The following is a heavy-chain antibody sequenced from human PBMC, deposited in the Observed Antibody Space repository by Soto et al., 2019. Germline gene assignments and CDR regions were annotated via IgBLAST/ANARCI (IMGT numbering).Heavy chain of an antibody. CDR3: ARTHYIGNWYWYFDV. Sequence: QVQLVQSGAEVKKPGSSMKVSCKASGVTFTAYAFSWLRQAPGQGLEWMGGIIPMSGAIKYAQTSQGRVTITADKSTSTIHLELSGLTSNDTAVYYCARTHYIGNWYWYFDVWGLGTLVTVSS. J-gene: IGHJ2*01. CDR2: IIPMSGAI. CDR1: GVTFTAYA. V-gene: IGHV1-69*06. D-gene: IGHD4-4*01.